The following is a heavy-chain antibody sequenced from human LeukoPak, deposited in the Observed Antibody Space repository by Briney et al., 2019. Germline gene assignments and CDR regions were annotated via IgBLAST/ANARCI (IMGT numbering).Heavy chain of an antibody. CDR3: AEGLGMSPDY. CDR2: IIPILGIA. Sequence: GSSVKVSCKASRGTFSSYTISWVGQAPGQGLEWMGRIIPILGIANYAQKFQGRVTITADKSTSTAYMELSSLRSEDTAVYDCAEGLGMSPDYWGQGTLVTVSS. D-gene: IGHD1-14*01. J-gene: IGHJ4*02. V-gene: IGHV1-69*02. CDR1: RGTFSSYT.